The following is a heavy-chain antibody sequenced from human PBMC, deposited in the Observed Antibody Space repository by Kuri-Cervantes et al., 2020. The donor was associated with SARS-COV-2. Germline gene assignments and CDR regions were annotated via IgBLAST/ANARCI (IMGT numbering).Heavy chain of an antibody. V-gene: IGHV3-23*01. CDR2: ISGGGGST. J-gene: IGHJ6*03. CDR1: GFIFKSYA. D-gene: IGHD2-2*01. CDR3: AKCPTSKYYYYYMDV. Sequence: GGSLRLSCAASGFIFKSYAVSWVRQAPGKGLEWVSAISGGGGSTYYADSVKGRFTISRDNSKNTLYLQMNSLRAEDTAVYYCAKCPTSKYYYYYMDVWGKGTTVTVSS.